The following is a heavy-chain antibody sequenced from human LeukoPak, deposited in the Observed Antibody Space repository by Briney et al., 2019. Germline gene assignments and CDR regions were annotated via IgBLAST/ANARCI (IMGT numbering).Heavy chain of an antibody. D-gene: IGHD6-13*01. Sequence: GGSLRLSCAASGFTFSSYGMHWVRQAPGKGLEWVAVISYDGSNKYYADSVKGRFTISRDNSKNTLYLQMNSLRAEDTAVYYCARVEAAGVYFDYWGQGTLVTVSS. CDR3: ARVEAAGVYFDY. J-gene: IGHJ4*02. V-gene: IGHV3-30*03. CDR2: ISYDGSNK. CDR1: GFTFSSYG.